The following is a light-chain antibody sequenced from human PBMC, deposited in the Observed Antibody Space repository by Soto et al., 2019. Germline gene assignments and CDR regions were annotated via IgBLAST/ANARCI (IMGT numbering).Light chain of an antibody. Sequence: DLQMTQSPSSLSASVGDRVTITCRASQGIRNDLGRYQQKPGKAPKRLIYAASSLQSGVPSRFSCNGFGTEFTLTISSLQPEDFASEYCLHHNTYPLTFGGGTKVEI. CDR1: QGIRND. CDR2: AAS. CDR3: LHHNTYPLT. J-gene: IGKJ4*02. V-gene: IGKV1-17*01.